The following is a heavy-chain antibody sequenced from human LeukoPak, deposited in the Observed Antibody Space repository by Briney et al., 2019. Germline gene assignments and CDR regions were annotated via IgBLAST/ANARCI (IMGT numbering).Heavy chain of an antibody. CDR3: ARRGTTYCTVDSCHPNWFDP. J-gene: IGHJ5*02. V-gene: IGHV3-11*03. Sequence: GGSLRLSCAASGFTFSDYYMTWIRQAPGRGLEWISYINGSSSDTKYADSVKGRFTISRDNAKNSVYLLMNSLRAEDAAVYYCARRGTTYCTVDSCHPNWFDPWGQGTLVTVSS. CDR1: GFTFSDYY. CDR2: INGSSSDT. D-gene: IGHD2-15*01.